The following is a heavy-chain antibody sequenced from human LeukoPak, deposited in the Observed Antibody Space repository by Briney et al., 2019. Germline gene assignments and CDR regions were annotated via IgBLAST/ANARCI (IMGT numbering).Heavy chain of an antibody. D-gene: IGHD3-10*01. CDR2: ISSDNSNT. Sequence: ASVKVSCKASGFTFSSFGIGWVRQAPGQGLEWVGWISSDNSNTNYAQKFEDRVTLTTETSTSTAFMDLRSLRSDDTAIYYCARSRITMVRGGVQILYYFDSWGQGTLVTVSS. CDR3: ARSRITMVRGGVQILYYFDS. V-gene: IGHV1-18*01. CDR1: GFTFSSFG. J-gene: IGHJ4*02.